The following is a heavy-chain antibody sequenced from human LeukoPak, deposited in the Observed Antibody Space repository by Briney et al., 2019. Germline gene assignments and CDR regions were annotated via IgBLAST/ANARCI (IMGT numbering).Heavy chain of an antibody. V-gene: IGHV3-30*01. CDR3: ARDPAFDY. CDR2: ISYDGSNK. Sequence: PGGSLRLSCAASGLTFSSYAMHWVRQAPGKGLEWVAVISYDGSNKYYAASVKGRFTISRDNSKNTLYLQMNSLRAEDTAVYYCARDPAFDYWGQGTLVTVSS. J-gene: IGHJ4*02. D-gene: IGHD6-25*01. CDR1: GLTFSSYA.